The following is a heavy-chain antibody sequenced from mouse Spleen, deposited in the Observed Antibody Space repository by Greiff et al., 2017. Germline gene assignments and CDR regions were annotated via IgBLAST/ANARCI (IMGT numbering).Heavy chain of an antibody. CDR3: AREDYGSSYGNWYFDV. Sequence: QVQLQQSGPGLVAPSQSLSITCTVSGFSLTSYGVHWVRQPPGKGLEWLGVIWAGGSTNYNSALMSRLSISKDNPKSQVFLKMNSLQTDDTAMYYCAREDYGSSYGNWYFDVWGAGTTVTVSS. V-gene: IGHV2-9*02. CDR2: IWAGGST. D-gene: IGHD1-1*01. CDR1: GFSLTSYG. J-gene: IGHJ1*01.